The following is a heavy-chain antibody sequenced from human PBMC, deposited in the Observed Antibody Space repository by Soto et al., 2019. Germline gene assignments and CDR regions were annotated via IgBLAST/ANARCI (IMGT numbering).Heavy chain of an antibody. V-gene: IGHV1-69*01. J-gene: IGHJ4*02. CDR1: GGTFSSYA. D-gene: IGHD5-18*01. CDR3: ATSNGYSYGWGDYFDY. Sequence: QVQLVQSGAEVKKPGSSVKVSCKASGGTFSSYAISWVRQAPGQGLEWMGGSIPIFGTANYAQKFQGRVTITADESTSTAYMDLSSLRSEATAVYYCATSNGYSYGWGDYFDYWGQGTLVTVSS. CDR2: SIPIFGTA.